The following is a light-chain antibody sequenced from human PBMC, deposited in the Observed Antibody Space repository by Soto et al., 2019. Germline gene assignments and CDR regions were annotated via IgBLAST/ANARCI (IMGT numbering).Light chain of an antibody. Sequence: QSVLTQPPSVSGAPGQRVTISCTGSSSNIGAGYDVHWYQQLPGTAPKLLISGNSNRPSGVPDRFSGSKSGTSASLAITGVQAEDEAVYYCQSYDSSLSGWVFGGGTKVTVL. J-gene: IGLJ3*02. V-gene: IGLV1-40*01. CDR1: SSNIGAGYD. CDR3: QSYDSSLSGWV. CDR2: GNS.